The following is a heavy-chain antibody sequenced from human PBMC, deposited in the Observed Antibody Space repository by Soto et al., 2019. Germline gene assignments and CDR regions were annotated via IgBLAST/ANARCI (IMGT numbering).Heavy chain of an antibody. D-gene: IGHD4-17*01. Sequence: GGSLRLSCAASGFTFSSYGMHWVRQAPGKGLEWVAVISYDGSNKYYADSVKGRFTISRDNSKNTLYLQMNSLRAEDTAVYYCAKETSSYGAYFDYWGQGTLVTVSS. CDR3: AKETSSYGAYFDY. J-gene: IGHJ4*02. CDR1: GFTFSSYG. V-gene: IGHV3-30*18. CDR2: ISYDGSNK.